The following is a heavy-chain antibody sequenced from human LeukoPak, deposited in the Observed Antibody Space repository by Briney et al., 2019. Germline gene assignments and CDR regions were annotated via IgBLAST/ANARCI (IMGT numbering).Heavy chain of an antibody. CDR1: GFTFSSYA. CDR3: ARDYDGSGDNWFDP. J-gene: IGHJ5*02. D-gene: IGHD3-10*01. Sequence: PGGSLRLSCAASGFTFSSYAMHWVRQAPGKGLEWVAVISYDGSNKYYADSEKGRFTISRDNSKNTPYLQMNSLRAEDTAVYYCARDYDGSGDNWFDPWGQGTLVTVSS. CDR2: ISYDGSNK. V-gene: IGHV3-30*04.